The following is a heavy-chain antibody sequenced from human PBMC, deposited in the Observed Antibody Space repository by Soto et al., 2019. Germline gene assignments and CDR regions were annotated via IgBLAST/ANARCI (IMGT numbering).Heavy chain of an antibody. D-gene: IGHD3-9*01. J-gene: IGHJ6*03. CDR1: GYTFTSYD. CDR2: MNPNSGNT. Sequence: GASVKVSCKASGYTFTSYDINWVRQATGQGLEWMGWMNPNSGNTGYAQKFQGRVTMTRNTSISTAYMELSSLRSEDTAVYYCARGPYYDILTGYFGDYYYYYMDVWGKGTTVTVSS. CDR3: ARGPYYDILTGYFGDYYYYYMDV. V-gene: IGHV1-8*01.